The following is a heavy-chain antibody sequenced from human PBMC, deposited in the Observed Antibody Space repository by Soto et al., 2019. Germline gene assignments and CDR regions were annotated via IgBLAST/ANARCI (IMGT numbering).Heavy chain of an antibody. D-gene: IGHD1-26*01. Sequence: QVQLVQSGAEVKKPGSSVKVSCKASGGTFSSYAISWVRQAPGQGLEWMGGIIPIFGTANYAQKFQGRVTITADEATSTAYMELSCVRSEDTTVSYCARGPVLLEACYYDWFVRGGQGTLVTFSS. V-gene: IGHV1-69*12. J-gene: IGHJ5*02. CDR1: GGTFSSYA. CDR2: IIPIFGTA. CDR3: ARGPVLLEACYYDWFVR.